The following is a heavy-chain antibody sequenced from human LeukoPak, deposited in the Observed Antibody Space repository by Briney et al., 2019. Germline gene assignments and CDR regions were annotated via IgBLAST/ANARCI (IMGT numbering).Heavy chain of an antibody. J-gene: IGHJ4*02. CDR2: IYPGDSET. Sequence: ESPEISFQCSRYSFTSYWIGWVRQVPGKGLEWMGIIYPGDSETIYSPSFQGQVTISADKSITTAFLQWSSLRASDTAIYYCARLKVRDQQLDHFDSWGQGTLVTVSS. CDR3: ARLKVRDQQLDHFDS. D-gene: IGHD6-13*01. V-gene: IGHV5-51*01. CDR1: RYSFTSYW.